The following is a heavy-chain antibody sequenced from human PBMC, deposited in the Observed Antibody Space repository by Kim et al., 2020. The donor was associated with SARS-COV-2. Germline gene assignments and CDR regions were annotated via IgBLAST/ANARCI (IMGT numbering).Heavy chain of an antibody. V-gene: IGHV5-51*01. Sequence: GESLKISCKGSGYSFTSYWIGWVRQMPGKGLEWMGIIYPGDSDTRYSPSFQGQVTISADKSISTAYLQWSSLKASDTAMYYCARELIVVVPAAHYYYYYGMDVWGQGSTVTVSS. CDR1: GYSFTSYW. D-gene: IGHD2-2*01. CDR3: ARELIVVVPAAHYYYYYGMDV. J-gene: IGHJ6*02. CDR2: IYPGDSDT.